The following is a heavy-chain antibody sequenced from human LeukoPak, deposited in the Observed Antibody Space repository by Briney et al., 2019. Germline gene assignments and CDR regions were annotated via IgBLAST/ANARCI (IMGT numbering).Heavy chain of an antibody. Sequence: SETLSLTCTVSGGSISSYYWSWIRQPPGKGLEWIGYIYYSGSTNYNPSLKSRVTISVDTSKNQFSLKLSSVTAADTAVYYCAREYSSSSTFQYYFDYWGQGTLVAVSS. CDR1: GGSISSYY. CDR2: IYYSGST. CDR3: AREYSSSSTFQYYFDY. D-gene: IGHD6-6*01. J-gene: IGHJ4*02. V-gene: IGHV4-59*12.